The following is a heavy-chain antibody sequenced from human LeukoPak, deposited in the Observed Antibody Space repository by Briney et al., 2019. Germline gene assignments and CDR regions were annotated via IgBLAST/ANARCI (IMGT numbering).Heavy chain of an antibody. J-gene: IGHJ4*02. D-gene: IGHD3-10*01. CDR3: ARGSEDLESFRKFRTFDY. Sequence: GGSLRLSCAASGFTFSSYSMNWVRQAPGKGLEWVSYISSSSSTIYYADSVKGRFTISRDNAKNSLYLQMNSLRAEDTAVYYCARGSEDLESFRKFRTFDYWGQGTLVTVSS. V-gene: IGHV3-48*01. CDR1: GFTFSSYS. CDR2: ISSSSSTI.